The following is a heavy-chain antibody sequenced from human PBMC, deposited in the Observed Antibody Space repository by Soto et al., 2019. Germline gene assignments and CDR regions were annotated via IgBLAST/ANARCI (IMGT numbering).Heavy chain of an antibody. CDR3: SRGYFDSGHGYDL. V-gene: IGHV5-51*01. CDR1: GHLFNNHW. CDR2: IFTRDSET. Sequence: GESLKISCKGPGHLFNNHWIGWVRQTPGKGLEWMGLIFTRDSETKTSPSFQGHVSFSVDNSINTVYLQWTSLKTTDTGIYFCSRGYFDSGHGYDLWGQGTLVTVSS. D-gene: IGHD3-10*01. J-gene: IGHJ5*02.